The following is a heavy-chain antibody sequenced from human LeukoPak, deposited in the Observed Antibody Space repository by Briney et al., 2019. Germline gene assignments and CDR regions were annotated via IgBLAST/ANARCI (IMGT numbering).Heavy chain of an antibody. CDR2: IIPICGTA. J-gene: IGHJ4*02. CDR3: ARMYCSSTSCSRSRVVPPYFDY. Sequence: SVKVSCKASGGTFSSYAISWVQQAPGQGLEWMGGIIPICGTANYAQKFQGRVTITADESTSTAYMELSSLRSEDTAVYYCARMYCSSTSCSRSRVVPPYFDYWGQGTLVTVSS. D-gene: IGHD2-2*01. CDR1: GGTFSSYA. V-gene: IGHV1-69*13.